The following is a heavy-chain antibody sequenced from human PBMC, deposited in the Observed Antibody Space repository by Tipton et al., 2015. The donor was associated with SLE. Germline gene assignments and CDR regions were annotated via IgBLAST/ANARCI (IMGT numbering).Heavy chain of an antibody. CDR2: IYYSGST. CDR1: GGSISSYY. V-gene: IGHV4-59*01. CDR3: ARDKKAPSYYYYYMDV. J-gene: IGHJ6*03. Sequence: TLSLTCTVSGGSISSYYWSWIRQPPGKGLEWIGYIYYSGSTNYNPSLKSRVTISVDTSKNQFSLKLSSVTAAGTAVYYCARDKKAPSYYYYYMDVWGKGTTVTVSS.